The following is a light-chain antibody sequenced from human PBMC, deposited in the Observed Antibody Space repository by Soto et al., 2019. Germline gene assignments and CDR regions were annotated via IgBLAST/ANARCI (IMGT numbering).Light chain of an antibody. CDR2: DAS. CDR1: QTISSL. V-gene: IGKV1-5*01. Sequence: IQMTQSPSTLSASVGDRVTITCQASQTISSLLAWYQHKTGKAPNLLIYDASSLESGVPSRFSGSGSGTEFTLTISSLQPDDSATYYCQQYSSLVTFGQGTKLEI. CDR3: QQYSSLVT. J-gene: IGKJ2*01.